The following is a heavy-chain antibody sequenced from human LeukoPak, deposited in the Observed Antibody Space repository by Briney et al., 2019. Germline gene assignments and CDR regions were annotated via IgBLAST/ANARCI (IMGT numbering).Heavy chain of an antibody. CDR2: IKQDGSEI. D-gene: IGHD2-15*01. CDR3: VRGSPFGGY. J-gene: IGHJ4*02. V-gene: IGHV3-7*03. CDR1: GFTLSSYW. Sequence: GGSLRLPCAASGFTLSSYWMIWVRQAPGKGLEWVANIKQDGSEISYVDSVKGRFTISRDNAKNSLYLQMNSLRAEDTAVYYCVRGSPFGGYWGQGTLVTVSS.